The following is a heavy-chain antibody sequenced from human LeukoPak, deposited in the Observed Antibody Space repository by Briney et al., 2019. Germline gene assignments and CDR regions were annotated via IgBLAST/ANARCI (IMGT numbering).Heavy chain of an antibody. CDR2: VAHTGST. D-gene: IGHD3-10*01. J-gene: IGHJ3*02. V-gene: IGHV4-4*02. CDR3: AKSNGYGLVDI. Sequence: SGTLSLTCAVSGDSVSSSHWWSWVRQPPGKGLEWIGEVAHTGSTKFTPSLRSRATISIDWSRNQFSLKLNSVTAAGTAVYYCAKSNGYGLVDIWGQGTMVTVSS. CDR1: GDSVSSSHW.